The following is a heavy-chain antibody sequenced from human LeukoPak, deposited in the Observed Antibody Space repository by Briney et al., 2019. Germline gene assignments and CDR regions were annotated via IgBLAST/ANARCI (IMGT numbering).Heavy chain of an antibody. Sequence: GGSLRLSCAVSGFTFNSHHMHWVRQAPNKGLDWVAVAPHDGTSPSHAASVNGRFTISRDNSKDTVFLQMDSLRVEDTAVYDCAKESAAAALLCFDYWGQGTLVTVSS. D-gene: IGHD6-13*01. CDR1: GFTFNSHH. J-gene: IGHJ4*02. CDR3: AKESAAAALLCFDY. CDR2: APHDGTSP. V-gene: IGHV3-30*18.